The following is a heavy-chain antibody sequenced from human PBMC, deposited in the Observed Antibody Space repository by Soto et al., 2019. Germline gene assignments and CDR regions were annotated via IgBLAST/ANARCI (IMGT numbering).Heavy chain of an antibody. CDR3: AKDLENYYGSDT. V-gene: IGHV3-30*18. CDR2: ISYDGSNK. J-gene: IGHJ5*02. Sequence: GGSLRLSCAASGFTFSSYGMHWVRQAPGKGLEWVAVISYDGSNKYYADSVKGRFTISRDNSKNTLYLQMNSLRAEDTAVYYCAKDLENYYGSDTWGQGTLVTVSS. CDR1: GFTFSSYG. D-gene: IGHD3-10*01.